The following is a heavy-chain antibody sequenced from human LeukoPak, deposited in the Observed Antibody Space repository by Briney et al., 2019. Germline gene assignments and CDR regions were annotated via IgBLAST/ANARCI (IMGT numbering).Heavy chain of an antibody. CDR3: ARTYYDILTGIRDFDY. D-gene: IGHD3-9*01. Sequence: GGSLRLSCAGSGFPFSDHYMDWVRQAPGKGLEWVGRTRNKARSYTTDYAASVKGRFTISRDASKNSVYLQMNSLKTEDTAVYYCARTYYDILTGIRDFDYWGQGTLVSVSS. J-gene: IGHJ4*02. V-gene: IGHV3-72*01. CDR2: TRNKARSYTT. CDR1: GFPFSDHY.